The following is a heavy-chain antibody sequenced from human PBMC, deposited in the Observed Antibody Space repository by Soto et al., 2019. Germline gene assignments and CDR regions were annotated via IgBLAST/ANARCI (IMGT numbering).Heavy chain of an antibody. CDR3: TKYDFWAYYYYYGMDV. V-gene: IGHV3-15*07. Sequence: PGGSLRLSCAASGFTFSNAWMNWVRQARGKGLEWVGRIKSKTDGGTTDYAAPVKGRFTISRDDSKNTLYLQMNSLKTEDTAVYYCTKYDFWAYYYYYGMDVLGQGTAVTVSS. CDR2: IKSKTDGGTT. D-gene: IGHD3-3*01. CDR1: GFTFSNAW. J-gene: IGHJ6*02.